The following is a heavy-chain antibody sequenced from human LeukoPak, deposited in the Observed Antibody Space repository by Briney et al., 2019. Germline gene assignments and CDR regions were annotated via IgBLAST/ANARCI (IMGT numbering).Heavy chain of an antibody. CDR1: GYTFTSYY. V-gene: IGHV1-46*01. J-gene: IGHJ4*02. CDR3: ARRHKHYYQIDY. D-gene: IGHD1-26*01. Sequence: ASVTVSCKASGYTFTSYYLHWVRQAPGQGLEWMGMVNPSGGSTSYAQKFQGRVTMTRDTSTTTVYMELSSLRSDDTAVFYCARRHKHYYQIDYWGQGTLVTVSS. CDR2: VNPSGGST.